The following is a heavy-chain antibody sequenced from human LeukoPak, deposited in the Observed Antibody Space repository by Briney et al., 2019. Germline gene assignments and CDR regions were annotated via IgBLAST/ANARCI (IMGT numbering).Heavy chain of an antibody. V-gene: IGHV1-2*02. CDR3: AKGNDSVWGCYRGSLDY. J-gene: IGHJ4*02. CDR2: INANSGGT. D-gene: IGHD3-16*01. Sequence: ASVKVSCKASGYTFTAYHIHWVRQARGQGLEWMGWINANSGGTNYAQSFQDRVTMTRDTSISTAYMELSRLTSDDTAVYYCAKGNDSVWGCYRGSLDYWGQGTPVTVSS. CDR1: GYTFTAYH.